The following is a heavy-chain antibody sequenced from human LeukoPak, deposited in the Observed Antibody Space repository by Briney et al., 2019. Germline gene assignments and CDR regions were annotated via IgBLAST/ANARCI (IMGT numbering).Heavy chain of an antibody. CDR1: GFSLSTSGVG. Sequence: SGPTLVNPTQTLTLTCTFSGFSLSTSGVGVGWIRQPPGKALEWLALIYWDDDKRYSPSLKSRLTITKDTSKNQVVLTMTNMDPVDTATYYCAHRTYYYDSSGHAFDYWGQGTLVTASS. CDR3: AHRTYYYDSSGHAFDY. V-gene: IGHV2-5*02. J-gene: IGHJ4*02. D-gene: IGHD3-22*01. CDR2: IYWDDDK.